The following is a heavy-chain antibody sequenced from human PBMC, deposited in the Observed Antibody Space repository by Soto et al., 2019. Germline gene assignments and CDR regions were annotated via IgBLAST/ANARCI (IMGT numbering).Heavy chain of an antibody. J-gene: IGHJ4*02. V-gene: IGHV1-3*01. CDR1: GYTFTSYA. CDR2: INAGNGNT. CDR3: ARMCSGGSSYDGRDDY. Sequence: QVQLVQSGAEVKKPGASVKVSCKASGYTFTSYAMHWVRQAPGQRLEWMGWINAGNGNTKYSQKFQGRVTITRDTSASTSYMELSSLRSEDTAVYYCARMCSGGSSYDGRDDYWGQGTLVTVSS. D-gene: IGHD2-15*01.